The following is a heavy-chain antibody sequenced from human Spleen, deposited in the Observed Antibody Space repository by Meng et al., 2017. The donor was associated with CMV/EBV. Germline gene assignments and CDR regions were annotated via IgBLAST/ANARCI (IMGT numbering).Heavy chain of an antibody. Sequence: SVKVSCKASGYTFTGDYMHWVRQAPGQGLEWMGGIIPILGIPKYAQKFQGRVTFTADKSTSAAYMELRSLRSEDTAVYFCARAQAEYNTGWYSDSWGQGTLVTVSS. D-gene: IGHD6-19*01. J-gene: IGHJ4*02. CDR1: GYTFTGDY. CDR2: IIPILGIP. V-gene: IGHV1-69*10. CDR3: ARAQAEYNTGWYSDS.